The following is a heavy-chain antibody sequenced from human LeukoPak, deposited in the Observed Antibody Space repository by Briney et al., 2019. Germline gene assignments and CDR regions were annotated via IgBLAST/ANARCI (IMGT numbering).Heavy chain of an antibody. D-gene: IGHD6-13*01. Sequence: SETLSLTCTVSGDSISSSSYYWGWIRQPPGKGLEWIGSIYYSGSTYYNPSLKSRVTISVDTSKNQFSLKLSSVTAADTAVYYCALVEGQQLVINYWGQGTLVTVSS. CDR3: ALVEGQQLVINY. V-gene: IGHV4-39*01. CDR2: IYYSGST. J-gene: IGHJ4*02. CDR1: GDSISSSSYY.